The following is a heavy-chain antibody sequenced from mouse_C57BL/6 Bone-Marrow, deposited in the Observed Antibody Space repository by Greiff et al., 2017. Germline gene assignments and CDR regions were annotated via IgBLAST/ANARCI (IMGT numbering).Heavy chain of an antibody. CDR2: IYPGDGDT. Sequence: VQLQQSGPELVKPGASVKISCKASGYAFSSSWMNWVKQRPGKGLEWIGRIYPGDGDTNYNGKFKGKATLTADKSSSTAYMQLSSLHSEDSAVYFWARGYYGSSPYYFDYWGQGTTVTVSS. J-gene: IGHJ2*01. V-gene: IGHV1-82*01. D-gene: IGHD1-1*01. CDR3: ARGYYGSSPYYFDY. CDR1: GYAFSSSW.